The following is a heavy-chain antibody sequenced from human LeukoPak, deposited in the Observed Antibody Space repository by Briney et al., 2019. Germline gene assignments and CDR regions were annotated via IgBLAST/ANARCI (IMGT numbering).Heavy chain of an antibody. V-gene: IGHV3-21*01. D-gene: IGHD4-11*01. J-gene: IGHJ6*03. CDR1: GFTFSSYA. Sequence: SGGSLRLSCAASGFTFSSYAMHWVRQAPGKGLEWVSSISSSSSYIYYADSVKGRFTISRDNAKNSLYLQMNSLRAEDTAVYYCAREDYSNYVVVYYYYMDVWGKGTTVTVSS. CDR3: AREDYSNYVVVYYYYMDV. CDR2: ISSSSSYI.